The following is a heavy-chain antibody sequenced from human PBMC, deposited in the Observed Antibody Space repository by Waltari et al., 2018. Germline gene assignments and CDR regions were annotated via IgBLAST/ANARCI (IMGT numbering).Heavy chain of an antibody. CDR3: AKDLYYYGSGSYYNAPVN. V-gene: IGHV3-23*04. J-gene: IGHJ4*02. D-gene: IGHD3-10*01. Sequence: EVQLVESGGGLVQPGGSLRLSCAASGFTFSSYAMSWVRQAPGKGLEWVSAISGSGGSTYYADSVKGRFTSSRDNSKNTLYLQMNSLRAEDTAVYYCAKDLYYYGSGSYYNAPVNWGQGTLVTVSS. CDR1: GFTFSSYA. CDR2: ISGSGGST.